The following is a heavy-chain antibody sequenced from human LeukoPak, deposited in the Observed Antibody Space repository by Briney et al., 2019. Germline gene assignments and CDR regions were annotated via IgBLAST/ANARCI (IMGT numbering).Heavy chain of an antibody. CDR2: IWYDRSNK. D-gene: IGHD4-17*01. CDR1: GFTFSSYG. Sequence: GGSLRLSCAASGFTFSSYGMQWVRQAPGKGLEWAAVIWYDRSNKYYADSVKGRFTISRDNSKNTLYLQMNSLRAEDTAVYYCAKSLDYGDYVGWFDPWGQRTLVTVSS. CDR3: AKSLDYGDYVGWFDP. J-gene: IGHJ5*02. V-gene: IGHV3-33*06.